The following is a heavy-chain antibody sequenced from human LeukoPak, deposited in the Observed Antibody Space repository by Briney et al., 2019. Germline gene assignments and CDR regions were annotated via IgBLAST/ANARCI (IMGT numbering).Heavy chain of an antibody. V-gene: IGHV1-69*13. J-gene: IGHJ5*02. Sequence: ASVKVFCKASGGTFSSYAISWVRQAPGQGLEWMGGIIPIFGTANYAQKFQGRVTITADESTSTAYMELSSLRSEDTAVYYCASGLGATGLGWFDPWGQGTLVTVSS. CDR2: IIPIFGTA. CDR3: ASGLGATGLGWFDP. D-gene: IGHD1-26*01. CDR1: GGTFSSYA.